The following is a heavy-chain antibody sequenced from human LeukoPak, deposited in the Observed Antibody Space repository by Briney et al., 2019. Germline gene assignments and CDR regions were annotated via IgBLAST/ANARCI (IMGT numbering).Heavy chain of an antibody. D-gene: IGHD3-10*01. CDR1: GFTFSSYG. CDR3: AKDYGWFGELLS. CDR2: ISYDGSNK. J-gene: IGHJ4*02. V-gene: IGHV3-30*18. Sequence: GGSLRLSCAASGFTFSSYGMHWVRQAPGKGLEWVAVISYDGSNKYYADPVKGRFTISRDNSKNTLYLQMNSLRAEDTAVYYCAKDYGWFGELLSWGQGTLVTVSS.